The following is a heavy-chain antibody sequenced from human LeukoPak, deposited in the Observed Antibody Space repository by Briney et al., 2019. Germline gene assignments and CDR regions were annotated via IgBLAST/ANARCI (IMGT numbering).Heavy chain of an antibody. J-gene: IGHJ4*02. Sequence: ASVKVSCKASGYTFTGYYMHWVRQAPGQGLEWMGWINPNSGGTNYAQKFQGRVTMTRDTSISTAYMELSRLRSDDTAVYYCAREELRYFDWWVGAFDYWGQGTLVTVSS. D-gene: IGHD3-9*01. CDR1: GYTFTGYY. CDR2: INPNSGGT. V-gene: IGHV1-2*02. CDR3: AREELRYFDWWVGAFDY.